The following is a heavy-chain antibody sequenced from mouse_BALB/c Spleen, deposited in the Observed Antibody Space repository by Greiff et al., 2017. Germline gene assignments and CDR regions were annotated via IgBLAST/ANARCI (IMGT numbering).Heavy chain of an antibody. CDR1: GISITTGNYR. V-gene: IGHV3-5*02. Sequence: EVQLQESGPGLVKPSQTVSLTCTVTGISITTGNYRWSWIRQFPGNKLEWIGYIYYSGTITYNPSLTSRTTITRDTSKNQFFLEMNSLTAEDTATYYCARNYRYDGYAMDYWGQGTSVTVSS. J-gene: IGHJ4*01. CDR3: ARNYRYDGYAMDY. D-gene: IGHD2-14*01. CDR2: IYYSGTI.